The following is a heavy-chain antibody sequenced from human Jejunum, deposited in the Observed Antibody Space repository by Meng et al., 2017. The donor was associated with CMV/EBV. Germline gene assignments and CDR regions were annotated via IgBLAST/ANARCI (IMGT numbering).Heavy chain of an antibody. Sequence: GFTFSISGMHWVRQAPGKGLEWVALIRSDGSDEYYGGSVKGRFTISRDNSKNTLFLQMNSLRAEDTAVYYCAKDKGFRYLEWSSVRGQGTLVTVSS. CDR3: AKDKGFRYLEWSSV. D-gene: IGHD3-3*01. CDR2: IRSDGSDE. V-gene: IGHV3-30*02. J-gene: IGHJ4*02. CDR1: GFTFSISG.